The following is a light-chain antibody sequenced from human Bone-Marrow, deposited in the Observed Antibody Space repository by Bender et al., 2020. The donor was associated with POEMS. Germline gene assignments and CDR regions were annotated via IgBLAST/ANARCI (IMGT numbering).Light chain of an antibody. CDR2: GNT. J-gene: IGLJ1*01. CDR3: QSYDNSMSGYV. Sequence: QSVLTQPPSVSGAPGQRVTISCTGSSSNIGAGYEVNWYQQPPGAAPKLLIIGNTDRPSGVPDRFSASKSDTSASLAITGLQAEDEAEYYCQSYDNSMSGYVFGTGTKVIVL. CDR1: SSNIGAGYE. V-gene: IGLV1-40*01.